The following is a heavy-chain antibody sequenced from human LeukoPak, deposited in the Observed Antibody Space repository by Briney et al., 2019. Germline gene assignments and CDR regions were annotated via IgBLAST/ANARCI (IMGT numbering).Heavy chain of an antibody. CDR1: GGSISSSSYY. D-gene: IGHD3-22*01. J-gene: IGHJ4*02. V-gene: IGHV4-39*07. Sequence: SETLSLTCTVSGGSISSSSYYWGWIRQPPGKGLEWIGSIYHNGSTYYNPSLKSRVTVSVDTSKNQFSLKLSSVTAADTAVYYCARDPRRGYYDSSGYYPIDYWGQGTLVTVSS. CDR2: IYHNGST. CDR3: ARDPRRGYYDSSGYYPIDY.